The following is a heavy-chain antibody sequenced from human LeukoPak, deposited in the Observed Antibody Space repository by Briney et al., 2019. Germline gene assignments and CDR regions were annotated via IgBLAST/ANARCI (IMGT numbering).Heavy chain of an antibody. CDR1: GFTFSNYW. Sequence: TGGSLRLSCAASGFTFSNYWMHWVRQAPGKGLVWVSRINSDGSSTNYADSVKGRFTISRDNAKNTPYLQMNSLRAEDTAVYYCARDPHGYWWFDPWGQGTLVTVSS. CDR2: INSDGSST. J-gene: IGHJ5*02. V-gene: IGHV3-74*01. D-gene: IGHD5-18*01. CDR3: ARDPHGYWWFDP.